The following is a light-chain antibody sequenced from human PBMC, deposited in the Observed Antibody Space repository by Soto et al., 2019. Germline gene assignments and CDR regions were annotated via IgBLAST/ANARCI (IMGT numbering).Light chain of an antibody. CDR2: GAS. Sequence: EVVMTQSPATLSVSPGERATLSCRASQSVSSNLAWYQHKPGQAPRLLLYGASTRATGIPARFSGSGSGTEFTLTISSLQSEDFAVYYCQQYNNWPPFTFGPGTKVDLK. CDR1: QSVSSN. CDR3: QQYNNWPPFT. J-gene: IGKJ3*01. V-gene: IGKV3-15*01.